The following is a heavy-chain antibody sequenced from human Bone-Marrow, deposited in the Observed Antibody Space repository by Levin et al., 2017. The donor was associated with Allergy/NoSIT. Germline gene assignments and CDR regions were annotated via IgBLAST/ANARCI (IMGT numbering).Heavy chain of an antibody. CDR2: IYSGGST. Sequence: GESLKISCAASGFTVSSNYMSWVRQAPGKGLEWVSVIYSGGSTYYADSVKGRFTISRDNSKNTLYLQMNSLRAEDTAVYYCARDRGYSGYDYSGSDYWGQGTLVTVSS. V-gene: IGHV3-53*01. D-gene: IGHD5-12*01. CDR1: GFTVSSNY. J-gene: IGHJ4*02. CDR3: ARDRGYSGYDYSGSDY.